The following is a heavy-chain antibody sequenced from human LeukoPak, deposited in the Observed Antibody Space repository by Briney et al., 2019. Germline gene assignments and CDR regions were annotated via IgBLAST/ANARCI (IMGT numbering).Heavy chain of an antibody. D-gene: IGHD3-16*02. V-gene: IGHV4-34*01. CDR3: ARAEIKLYNQRRYYFDY. Sequence: SETLSLTCAVYGGSFSGYYWSWIRQPPGKGLEWIGEIDHSGSTNYYPSLKSRVTISVDTSKNQFSLKLSSVTAADTAVYYCARAEIKLYNQRRYYFDYWGQGTLVTVSS. CDR1: GGSFSGYY. CDR2: IDHSGST. J-gene: IGHJ4*02.